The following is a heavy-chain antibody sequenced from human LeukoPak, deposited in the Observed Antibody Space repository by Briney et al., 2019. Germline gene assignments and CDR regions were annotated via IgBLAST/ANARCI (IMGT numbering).Heavy chain of an antibody. CDR2: IKQDGTEK. CDR1: GFTFSSYW. V-gene: IGHV3-7*01. CDR3: ARDHCSGGSCYSLADAFDI. D-gene: IGHD2-15*01. Sequence: GGPLRLSCAASGFTFSSYWISWVRQAPGKGLEWVANIKQDGTEKYYVDSVKGRLTISRDNAKNSLYLQMNSLRAEDTAVYYCARDHCSGGSCYSLADAFDIWGQGTLVTVSS. J-gene: IGHJ3*02.